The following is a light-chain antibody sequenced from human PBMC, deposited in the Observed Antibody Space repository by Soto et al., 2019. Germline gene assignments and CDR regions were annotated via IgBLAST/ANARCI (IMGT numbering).Light chain of an antibody. J-gene: IGLJ1*01. CDR2: SNN. Sequence: QSVLTQPPSASGTPGQRVTISCSGSSSNIGSNTVNWYQQLPGTAPKLLIYSNNQRTSGVPDRFSGSKSGTSASLAISGLKSEDEADYYCAAWDDSLNGYVFGTGTKVTVL. V-gene: IGLV1-44*01. CDR3: AAWDDSLNGYV. CDR1: SSNIGSNT.